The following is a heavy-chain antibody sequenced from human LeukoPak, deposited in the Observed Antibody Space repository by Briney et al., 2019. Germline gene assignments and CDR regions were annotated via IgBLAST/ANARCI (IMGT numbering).Heavy chain of an antibody. CDR1: GFTFSSYD. Sequence: GGSLRLSCAASGFTFSSYDMNWVRQAPGKGLEWVSFISSSGSTIYYADSVKGRFTISRDNAKNSLYLQMNSLRAEDTAVYYCARNWGLYGDYSPLDYWGQGTLVTVSS. V-gene: IGHV3-48*03. D-gene: IGHD4-17*01. CDR2: ISSSGSTI. J-gene: IGHJ4*02. CDR3: ARNWGLYGDYSPLDY.